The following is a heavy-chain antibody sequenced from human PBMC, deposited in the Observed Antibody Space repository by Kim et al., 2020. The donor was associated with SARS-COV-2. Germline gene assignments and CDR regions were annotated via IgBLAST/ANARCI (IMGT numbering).Heavy chain of an antibody. D-gene: IGHD5-18*01. V-gene: IGHV3-23*01. CDR3: ARIGAVYSYGYAYYFDY. J-gene: IGHJ4*02. Sequence: VKGRFTISRDNSKNTLYLQMNSLRAEDTAVYYCARIGAVYSYGYAYYFDYWGQGTLVTVSS.